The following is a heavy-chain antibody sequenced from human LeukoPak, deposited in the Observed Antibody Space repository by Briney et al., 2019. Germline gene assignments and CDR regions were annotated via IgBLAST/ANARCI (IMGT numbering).Heavy chain of an antibody. Sequence: GGSLRLSCAASGFTFSSYGMHWVRQAPGKELEWVAVVWYDGTNKYYADSVKGRFTISRDNSKNTLYLQMNSLRAEDTAVYYCARARGRWLLDYWGQGTLVTVSS. D-gene: IGHD5-24*01. CDR3: ARARGRWLLDY. CDR2: VWYDGTNK. J-gene: IGHJ4*02. V-gene: IGHV3-33*01. CDR1: GFTFSSYG.